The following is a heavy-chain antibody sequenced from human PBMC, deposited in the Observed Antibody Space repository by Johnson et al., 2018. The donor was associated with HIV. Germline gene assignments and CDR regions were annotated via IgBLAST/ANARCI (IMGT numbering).Heavy chain of an antibody. V-gene: IGHV3-30*02. CDR2: IRYDGSNK. D-gene: IGHD6-6*01. Sequence: VQLVESGGGLVQPGGSLRLSCAASGFTFSSYGMHWVRQAPGKGLEWVAFIRYDGSNKYYVDSVKGRFIISRDNSKNTLFLQMNSLRAEDTAVYYCARDSEIAARRKRGAFDIWGQGTMVTVSS. CDR1: GFTFSSYG. CDR3: ARDSEIAARRKRGAFDI. J-gene: IGHJ3*02.